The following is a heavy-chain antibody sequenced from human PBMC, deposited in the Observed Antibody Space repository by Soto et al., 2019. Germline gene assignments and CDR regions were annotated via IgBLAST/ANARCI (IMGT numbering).Heavy chain of an antibody. V-gene: IGHV3-21*01. D-gene: IGHD3-3*01. CDR3: ARDRSITIFGVVPLEHWYFDL. Sequence: EVQLVESGGGLVKPGGSLRLSCGASGYTFSSYSMNWVRQAPGKGLEWVSSISSSSSYIYYADSVKGRFTISRDNAKNSLYLQMNSLRAEDTAVYYCARDRSITIFGVVPLEHWYFDLWGRGTLVTVSS. J-gene: IGHJ2*01. CDR1: GYTFSSYS. CDR2: ISSSSSYI.